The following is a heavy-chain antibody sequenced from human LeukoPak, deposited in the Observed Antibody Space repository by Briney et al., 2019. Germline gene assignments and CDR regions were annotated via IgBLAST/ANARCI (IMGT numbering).Heavy chain of an antibody. D-gene: IGHD2-15*01. CDR3: ARRQRIGLGIDP. Sequence: GGSLRLSCAASGFTVSSNYMSWVRQAPGKGLEWVSVIYSGGSTYYADSVKGRFTISRDNSKNTLYLQMNSLRAEDTAVYYCARRQRIGLGIDPWGQGTLVTVSS. J-gene: IGHJ5*02. V-gene: IGHV3-66*04. CDR1: GFTVSSNY. CDR2: IYSGGST.